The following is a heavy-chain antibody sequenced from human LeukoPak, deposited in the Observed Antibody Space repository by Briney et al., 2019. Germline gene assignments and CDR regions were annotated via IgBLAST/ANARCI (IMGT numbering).Heavy chain of an antibody. CDR2: INHSGST. D-gene: IGHD5-18*01. CDR3: ARAPLGYGYYGMDV. CDR1: GGSVSSSNW. J-gene: IGHJ6*02. V-gene: IGHV4-4*02. Sequence: SETLSLTCTVSGGSVSSSNWWSWVRQPPGKGLEWIGEINHSGSTNYNPSLKSRVTISVDTSKNQFSLKLSSVTAADTAVYYCARAPLGYGYYGMDVWGQGTTVTVSS.